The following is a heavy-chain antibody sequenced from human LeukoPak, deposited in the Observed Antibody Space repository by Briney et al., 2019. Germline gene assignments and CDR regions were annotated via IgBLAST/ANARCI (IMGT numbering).Heavy chain of an antibody. Sequence: SVKVSCTASGGTFSSYAISWVRQAPGQGLEWMGGIIPIFGTANYAQKFQGRVTITADESTSTAYMELSSLRSEDTAVYYCASEEESYYDSSGYYNWGQGTLVTVSS. CDR1: GGTFSSYA. CDR2: IIPIFGTA. J-gene: IGHJ4*02. CDR3: ASEEESYYDSSGYYN. D-gene: IGHD3-22*01. V-gene: IGHV1-69*13.